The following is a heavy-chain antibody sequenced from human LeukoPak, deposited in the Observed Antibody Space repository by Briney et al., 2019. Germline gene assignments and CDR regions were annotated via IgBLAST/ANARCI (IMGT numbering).Heavy chain of an antibody. CDR2: IYASGYT. V-gene: IGHV4-4*07. CDR1: GDSISTYY. Sequence: PSETLSLTCTVSGDSISTYYWSWIRQPAGKGLEWIGRIYASGYTNYSPSLKSRVTMSVDTSKNQFSLKLSSVTAADTAVYYCARAALHCSGASCSTNWYFDLWGRGTLLTVSS. D-gene: IGHD2-2*02. CDR3: ARAALHCSGASCSTNWYFDL. J-gene: IGHJ2*01.